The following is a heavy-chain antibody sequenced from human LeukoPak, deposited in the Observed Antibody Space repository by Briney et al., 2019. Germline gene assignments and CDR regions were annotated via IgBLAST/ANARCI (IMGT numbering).Heavy chain of an antibody. CDR1: GGSIYSSGHY. CDR3: AKAGARYSDSSGLCAFDF. J-gene: IGHJ3*01. D-gene: IGHD3-22*01. CDR2: IYYSGST. Sequence: SETLSLTCSVSGGSIYSSGHYWGWIRQSPGKGLEWIGTIYYSGSTYYNPSLKSRVTMSVDTSRNQFSLKLGSVNDADTAVYYCAKAGARYSDSSGLCAFDFWGQGTMVTVSS. V-gene: IGHV4-39*01.